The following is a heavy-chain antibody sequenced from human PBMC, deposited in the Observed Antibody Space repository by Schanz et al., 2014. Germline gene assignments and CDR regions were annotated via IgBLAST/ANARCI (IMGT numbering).Heavy chain of an antibody. V-gene: IGHV3-74*01. Sequence: EVQLVESGGGLVQPGGSLRLSCAASGFTFSNYWMHWVRQAPGKGLVWVSRINGDGSRTAYADSVKGRFTISRDNAKNTLYLQMNRLRAEDTAVYYCAKSDAFDIWGQGTLVTVSS. CDR1: GFTFSNYW. CDR3: AKSDAFDI. J-gene: IGHJ3*02. CDR2: INGDGSRT.